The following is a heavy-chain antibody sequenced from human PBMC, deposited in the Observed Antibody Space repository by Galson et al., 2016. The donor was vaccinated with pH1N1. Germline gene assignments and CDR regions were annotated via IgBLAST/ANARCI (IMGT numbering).Heavy chain of an antibody. J-gene: IGHJ4*02. V-gene: IGHV1-69*04. CDR1: GGTFTLYG. CDR2: IIPIVGLT. D-gene: IGHD6-25*01. CDR3: AREPGGHGYFDY. Sequence: SVKVSCKASGGTFTLYGITWVRQAPGQGLEWMGRIIPIVGLTKYAEKFQGRVTITADVSTSTAYMELSSLKSEDTALYYCAREPGGHGYFDYWGQGTLVTVSS.